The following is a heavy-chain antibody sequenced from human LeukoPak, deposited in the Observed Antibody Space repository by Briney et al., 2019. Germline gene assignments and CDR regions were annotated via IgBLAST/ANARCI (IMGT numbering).Heavy chain of an antibody. D-gene: IGHD3-22*01. CDR2: INHSGST. CDR3: ARGKSAYYYDSSGPYYFDY. CDR1: GGSFSGYY. V-gene: IGHV4-34*01. Sequence: SETLSLTCAVYGGSFSGYYWSWIRQPPGKGLEWIGEINHSGSTNHNPSLKCRVTISVDTSKNQFSLKLSSVTAADTAVYYCARGKSAYYYDSSGPYYFDYWGQGTLVTVSS. J-gene: IGHJ4*02.